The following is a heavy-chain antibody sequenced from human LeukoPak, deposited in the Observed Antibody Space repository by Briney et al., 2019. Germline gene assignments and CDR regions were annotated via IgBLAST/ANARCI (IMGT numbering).Heavy chain of an antibody. J-gene: IGHJ6*02. CDR2: IRSSGDHM. CDR1: RFTLSDYY. V-gene: IGHV3-11*01. Sequence: GGSLRLSCTASRFTLSDYYMTWVRQAPGKGLEWVSYIRSSGDHMFYADSVRGRFTISRDNAKNSLYLQMNSLRAEDTAVYYCAKDYLGYCSSASCSGVYYYYGMDVWGQGTTVTVSS. CDR3: AKDYLGYCSSASCSGVYYYYGMDV. D-gene: IGHD2-2*01.